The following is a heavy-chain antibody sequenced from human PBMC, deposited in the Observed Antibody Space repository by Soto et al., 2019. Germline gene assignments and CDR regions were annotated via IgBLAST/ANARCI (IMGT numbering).Heavy chain of an antibody. Sequence: PSETLSLTCTVSGGSISSYYWSWIRQPPGKGLEWIGYIYYSGSTNYNPSLKSRVTISVDTSKNQSSLKLSSVTAADTAVYYCARNNPYDSSGYYYIDYWGQGTLVTVSS. CDR1: GGSISSYY. V-gene: IGHV4-59*01. J-gene: IGHJ4*02. D-gene: IGHD3-22*01. CDR3: ARNNPYDSSGYYYIDY. CDR2: IYYSGST.